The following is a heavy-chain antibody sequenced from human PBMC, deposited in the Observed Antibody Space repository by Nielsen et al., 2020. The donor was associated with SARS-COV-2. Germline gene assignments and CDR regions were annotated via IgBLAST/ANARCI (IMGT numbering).Heavy chain of an antibody. Sequence: WISQPPGKALEWLARIDWDEDKYYSTSLKTRLTISKDSSKNQVVLTMTNMDPVDTATYYCARMGSNWYEDYWGQGTLVTVSS. V-gene: IGHV2-70*11. CDR3: ARMGSNWYEDY. J-gene: IGHJ4*02. CDR2: IDWDEDK. D-gene: IGHD6-13*01.